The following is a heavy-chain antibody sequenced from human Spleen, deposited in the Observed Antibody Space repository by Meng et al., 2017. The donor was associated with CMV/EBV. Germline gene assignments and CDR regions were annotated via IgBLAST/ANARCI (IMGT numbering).Heavy chain of an antibody. V-gene: IGHV3-23*01. Sequence: ETLSLTCTASGFTFTSYAVSWVRQAPGKGLEWVSAISGSGSGTYYADSVKGRFTISRDNSKNTLYLQMSSLRADDTAVYYCAKGGPAAPDPRYFQHWGQGTLVTVSS. CDR3: AKGGPAAPDPRYFQH. J-gene: IGHJ1*01. CDR1: GFTFTSYA. D-gene: IGHD2-2*01. CDR2: ISGSGSGT.